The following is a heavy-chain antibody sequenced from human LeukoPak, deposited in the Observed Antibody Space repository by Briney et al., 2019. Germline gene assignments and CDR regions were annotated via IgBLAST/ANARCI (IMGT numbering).Heavy chain of an antibody. CDR3: ARGKRWDSSSRTSYYYDMDV. Sequence: SETLSLTCAVYGGSFSVYYWSWIRQPPGKGLEWIGEINHSGSTNYNPSLKSRVTISVDTSKKQFSLKVSSVTAADTAVYYCARGKRWDSSSRTSYYYDMDVWGKGTTVTVSS. D-gene: IGHD6-13*01. CDR2: INHSGST. CDR1: GGSFSVYY. J-gene: IGHJ6*04. V-gene: IGHV4-34*01.